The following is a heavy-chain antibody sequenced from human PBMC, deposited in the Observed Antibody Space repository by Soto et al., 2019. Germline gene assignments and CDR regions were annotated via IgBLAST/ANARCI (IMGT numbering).Heavy chain of an antibody. D-gene: IGHD6-19*01. CDR1: GFTFSSYA. Sequence: EVPLLESGGGLVQPGGSLRLSCAASGFTFSSYAMSWVRQAPGKGLEWVSAISGSGGSTYYADSVKGRFIISRDNSKNTLYLQMNSLRAEDTAVYYCAPPPRQWLVLSWGQGTLVTVSS. CDR2: ISGSGGST. J-gene: IGHJ4*02. V-gene: IGHV3-23*01. CDR3: APPPRQWLVLS.